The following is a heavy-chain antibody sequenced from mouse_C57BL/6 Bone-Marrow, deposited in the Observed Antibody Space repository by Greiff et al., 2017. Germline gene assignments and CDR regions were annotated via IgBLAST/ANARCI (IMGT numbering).Heavy chain of an antibody. CDR2: IDPENGDT. Sequence: EVKLQESGAELVRPGASVKLSCTASGFNIKDDYMHWVKQRPEQGLAWIGWIDPENGDTEYASKFQGKATITADTSSNTAYLQLSSLTSEDTAVYYCTTSTVVERDFDVWGTGTTVTVSS. J-gene: IGHJ1*03. V-gene: IGHV14-4*01. CDR3: TTSTVVERDFDV. CDR1: GFNIKDDY. D-gene: IGHD1-1*01.